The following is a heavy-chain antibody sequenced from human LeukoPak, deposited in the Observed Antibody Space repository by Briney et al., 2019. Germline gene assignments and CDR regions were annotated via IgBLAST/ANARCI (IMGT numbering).Heavy chain of an antibody. J-gene: IGHJ4*02. CDR3: ARERIAVAGLFDY. V-gene: IGHV1-69*13. D-gene: IGHD6-19*01. Sequence: ASVKVSCKASGGTFSSYAISWVRQAPGQGLEWMGGIIPIFGTANYAQKFQGRVTITADESTSTAYMELSSLRSEDTAVYYCARERIAVAGLFDYWGQGTLVTVSS. CDR2: IIPIFGTA. CDR1: GGTFSSYA.